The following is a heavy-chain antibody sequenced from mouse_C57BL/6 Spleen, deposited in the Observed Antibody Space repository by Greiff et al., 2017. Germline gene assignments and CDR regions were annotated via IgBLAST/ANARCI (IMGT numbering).Heavy chain of an antibody. D-gene: IGHD2-4*01. J-gene: IGHJ2*01. CDR1: GYSITSGYY. CDR3: ARDDYDRNFDY. CDR2: ISYDGSN. Sequence: DVKLQESGPGLVKPSQSLSLTCSVTGYSITSGYYWNWIRQFPGNKLEWMGYISYDGSNNYNPSLKNRISITRDTSKNQFFLKLNSVTTEDTATYDCARDDYDRNFDYWGQGTTLTVSS. V-gene: IGHV3-6*01.